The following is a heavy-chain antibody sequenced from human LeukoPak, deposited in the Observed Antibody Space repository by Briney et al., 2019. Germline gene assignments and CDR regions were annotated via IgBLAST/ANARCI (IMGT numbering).Heavy chain of an antibody. D-gene: IGHD3-10*01. V-gene: IGHV1-2*02. CDR3: ARDTRLTGGSAPDY. J-gene: IGHJ4*02. Sequence: ASVKVSCKASGYTXTGYYMHWVRQAPGQGLEWMGWINPNSGGTNYAQKFQGRVTMTRDTSISTAYMELSRLRSDDTAVYYCARDTRLTGGSAPDYWGQGTLVTVSS. CDR1: GYTXTGYY. CDR2: INPNSGGT.